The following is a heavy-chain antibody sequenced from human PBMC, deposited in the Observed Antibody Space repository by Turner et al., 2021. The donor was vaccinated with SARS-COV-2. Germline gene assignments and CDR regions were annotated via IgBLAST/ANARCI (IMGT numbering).Heavy chain of an antibody. V-gene: IGHV3-48*03. Sequence: VQLVESGGGVVQPGRSLRLSCAASGFTFKSYEMHWVRQAPGKGLEWISSISSTGNTIFYADSVRGRLTLSRDNANDSLSLQMDSLRAEDTAIYYCARATFDHWGLGTLITVSS. J-gene: IGHJ4*02. CDR2: ISSTGNTI. CDR1: GFTFKSYE. CDR3: ARATFDH.